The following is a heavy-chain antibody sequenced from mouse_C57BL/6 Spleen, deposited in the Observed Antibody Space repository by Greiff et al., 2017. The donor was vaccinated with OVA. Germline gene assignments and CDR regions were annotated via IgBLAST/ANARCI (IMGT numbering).Heavy chain of an antibody. CDR3: TRDYTYAMDD. CDR2: IDPETGGT. V-gene: IGHV1-15*01. J-gene: IGHJ4*01. D-gene: IGHD2-12*01. Sequence: VQLVESGAELVRPGASVTLSCKASGYTFTDYEMHWVKQTPVHGLEWIGAIDPETGGTAYNQKFKGKAILTADKSSSTAYMELRSLTSEDSAVYYCTRDYTYAMDDWGQGTSVTVAS. CDR1: GYTFTDYE.